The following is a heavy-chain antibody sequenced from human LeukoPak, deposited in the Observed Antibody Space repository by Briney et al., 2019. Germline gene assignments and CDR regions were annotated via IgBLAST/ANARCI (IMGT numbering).Heavy chain of an antibody. J-gene: IGHJ4*02. V-gene: IGHV3-23*01. Sequence: GGSLRLSCAASGFTFSSYAMSWVRQAPGKGLEWVSAISGSGGSTYYADSVKGRFTISRDNSKNTLYLQMNSLRAEDTAVYYCAKGFEYYYDSSGRHPLDYWGQGTLVTVSS. CDR3: AKGFEYYYDSSGRHPLDY. D-gene: IGHD3-22*01. CDR1: GFTFSSYA. CDR2: ISGSGGST.